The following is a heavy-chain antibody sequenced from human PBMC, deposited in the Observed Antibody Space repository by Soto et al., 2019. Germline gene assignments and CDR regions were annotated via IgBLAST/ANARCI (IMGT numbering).Heavy chain of an antibody. D-gene: IGHD2-2*01. J-gene: IGHJ4*02. V-gene: IGHV3-23*01. CDR1: GFTFSSYA. Sequence: GGSLRLSCAASGFTFSSYAMSWVRQAPGKGLEWVSTITTTGGSTYYADSVKGRFTISRDNSKNTLYVQMNSLRAEDTAVYYCAKGSATSWSILDYWGQGSLVTGSS. CDR3: AKGSATSWSILDY. CDR2: ITTTGGST.